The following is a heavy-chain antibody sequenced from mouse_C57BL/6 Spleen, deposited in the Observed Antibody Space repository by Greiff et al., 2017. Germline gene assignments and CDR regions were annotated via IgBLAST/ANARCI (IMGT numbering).Heavy chain of an antibody. CDR2: IHPSDSDT. D-gene: IGHD2-4*01. J-gene: IGHJ2*01. CDR3: SIGMPIYYESDEYYFDY. V-gene: IGHV1-74*01. CDR1: GYTFTSYW. Sequence: QVQLQQPGAELVKPGASVKVSCKASGYTFTSYWMHWVKQRPGQGLEWIGRIHPSDSDTNYNQKFKGKATLTVDTSSSTAYMPPSSLTSEDSAVYYCSIGMPIYYESDEYYFDYWGQGTTLTVSS.